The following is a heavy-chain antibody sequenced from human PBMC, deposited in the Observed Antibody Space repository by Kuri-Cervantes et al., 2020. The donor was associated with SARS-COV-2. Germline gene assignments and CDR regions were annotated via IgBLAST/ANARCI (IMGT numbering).Heavy chain of an antibody. CDR3: SGRVDFSSVDY. CDR2: VSYNGDT. D-gene: IGHD3/OR15-3a*01. V-gene: IGHV4-59*01. J-gene: IGHJ4*02. Sequence: SETLSLTCTVSGDSITNYYLTWIRQPPGKGLEWIGYVSYNGDTAYNPSLKSRVTMSLDSSKNQFSLRLSSVTAADTAVYYCSGRVDFSSVDYWGQGTLVTVSS. CDR1: GDSITNYY.